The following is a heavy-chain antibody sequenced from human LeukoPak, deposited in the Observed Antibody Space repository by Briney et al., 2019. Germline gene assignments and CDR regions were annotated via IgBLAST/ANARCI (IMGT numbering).Heavy chain of an antibody. D-gene: IGHD6-13*01. V-gene: IGHV1-2*02. CDR1: GYTFTGYY. CDR2: INPNRGGT. J-gene: IGHJ4*02. CDR3: ARDLRRGSSSWYVSGGDY. Sequence: GASVKVSCKASGYTFTGYYMHWVRQAPGQGLEWMGWINPNRGGTNYAQKFQGRVTMTRDTSISTAYMELSRLRSDDTAVYYCARDLRRGSSSWYVSGGDYWGQGTLVTVSS.